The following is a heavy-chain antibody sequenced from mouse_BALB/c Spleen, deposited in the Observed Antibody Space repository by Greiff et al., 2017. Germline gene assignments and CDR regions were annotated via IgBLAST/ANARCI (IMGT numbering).Heavy chain of an antibody. CDR2: ISSGSSTI. CDR3: ARQDYRYDDAMDY. D-gene: IGHD2-14*01. J-gene: IGHJ4*01. V-gene: IGHV5-17*02. Sequence: EVQLVESGGGLVQPGGSRKLSCAASGFTFSSFGMHWVRQAPEKGLEWVAYISSGSSTIYYADTVKGRFTISRDNAKNTLYLQMSSLKSEDTAMYYCARQDYRYDDAMDYWGQGTSVTVSS. CDR1: GFTFSSFG.